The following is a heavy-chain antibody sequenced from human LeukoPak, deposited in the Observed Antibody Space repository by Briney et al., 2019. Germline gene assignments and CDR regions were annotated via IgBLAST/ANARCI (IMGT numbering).Heavy chain of an antibody. D-gene: IGHD3-22*01. CDR1: RLTFKAQH. V-gene: IGHV3-11*04. J-gene: IGHJ4*02. CDR2: IGSSGSNI. CDR3: AIEGLYYFDSSGYYSHY. Sequence: GGSLTLSCAASRLTFKAQHKFWLRQAPGKGLEWVSYIGSSGSNIYYADPVKGRFTISRDTAKNSLYPQMNSLRAQDTAVSYCAIEGLYYFDSSGYYSHYWGQGTLVTVSS.